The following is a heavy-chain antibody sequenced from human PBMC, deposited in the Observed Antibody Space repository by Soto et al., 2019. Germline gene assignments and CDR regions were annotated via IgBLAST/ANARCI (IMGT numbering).Heavy chain of an antibody. Sequence: SETLSLTCAVYGGSFSGYYWSWIRQPPGKGLEWIGEINHSGNTNYNPSLKSRVTISVDKSKNQFSLKLSSVTAADTAVYYCASQGLPYFEWSPTPLYYMDVWGKGTTVTVSS. CDR1: GGSFSGYY. V-gene: IGHV4-34*01. J-gene: IGHJ6*03. D-gene: IGHD3-9*01. CDR3: ASQGLPYFEWSPTPLYYMDV. CDR2: INHSGNT.